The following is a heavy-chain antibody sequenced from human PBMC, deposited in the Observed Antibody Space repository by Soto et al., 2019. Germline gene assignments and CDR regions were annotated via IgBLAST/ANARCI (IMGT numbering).Heavy chain of an antibody. J-gene: IGHJ4*02. V-gene: IGHV5-51*01. CDR3: APEAYNFDGNSFGY. Sequence: PVESLKISCKASGYSFTNYWIDLVRHMSGKGLELMGVVYPVDSSTKFIPSFQLQVTMSVFNSITTAYLHWISLKASDTAIYYCAPEAYNFDGNSFGYWGQGTLVTVSS. CDR2: VYPVDSST. CDR1: GYSFTNYW. D-gene: IGHD3-9*01.